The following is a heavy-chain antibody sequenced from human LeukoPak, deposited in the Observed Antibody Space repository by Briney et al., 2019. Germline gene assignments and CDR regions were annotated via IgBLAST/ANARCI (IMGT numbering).Heavy chain of an antibody. CDR1: GYTFTSYY. J-gene: IGHJ4*02. V-gene: IGHV1-46*01. Sequence: ASVKVSCKASGYTFTSYYMHWVRQAAGQGLEWMGIINPSGGSTSYAQKFQGRVTMTRDMSTSTDYMELSSLRSEDTAVYYCAKDRGGRFGESLSWGQGTLVTVSS. D-gene: IGHD3-10*01. CDR3: AKDRGGRFGESLS. CDR2: INPSGGST.